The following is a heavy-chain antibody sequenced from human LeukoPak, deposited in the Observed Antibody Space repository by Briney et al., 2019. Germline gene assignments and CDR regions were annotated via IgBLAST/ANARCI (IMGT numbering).Heavy chain of an antibody. D-gene: IGHD2-15*01. CDR1: GGSISSSSYY. V-gene: IGHV4-39*01. CDR2: IYYSGST. Sequence: SETLSLTCSVSGGSISSSSYYWDWIRQPPGKGLEWIGSIYYSGSTYYNPSLKSRVTISVDTSKNQFSLKLSSVTAADTAVYYCARQSRKGYCSGGSCSDWGQGTLVTVSS. J-gene: IGHJ4*02. CDR3: ARQSRKGYCSGGSCSD.